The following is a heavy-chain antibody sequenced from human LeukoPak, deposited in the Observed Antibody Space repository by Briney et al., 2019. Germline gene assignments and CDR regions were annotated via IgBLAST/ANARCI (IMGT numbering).Heavy chain of an antibody. Sequence: APVKVSCKASGYTFTSYGISSGRQAPGQGPEWMGWISAYNGNTNYAQKLKGRVTMTPDTATSTANLGLSSVRVDDPTICHSMRWAVGSSSWYGDYWGQGTLVTVSS. CDR2: ISAYNGNT. CDR1: GYTFTSYG. V-gene: IGHV1-18*01. J-gene: IGHJ4*02. CDR3: MRWAVGSSSWYGDY. D-gene: IGHD6-13*01.